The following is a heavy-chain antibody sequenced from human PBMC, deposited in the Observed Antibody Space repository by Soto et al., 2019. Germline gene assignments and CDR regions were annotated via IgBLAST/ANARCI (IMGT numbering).Heavy chain of an antibody. CDR3: ARVLDSSGYYWFDP. D-gene: IGHD3-22*01. Sequence: QVQLQESGPGLVKPSQTLSLTCTVSGGSISSVGYYCSWIRQHPGKGLELIGYIYYSGSTYYNPSLQPRLTISVDTSKNQFSLKLSSVTAADTGVYYCARVLDSSGYYWFDPWGQGTLVTVSS. V-gene: IGHV4-31*03. J-gene: IGHJ5*02. CDR2: IYYSGST. CDR1: GGSISSVGYY.